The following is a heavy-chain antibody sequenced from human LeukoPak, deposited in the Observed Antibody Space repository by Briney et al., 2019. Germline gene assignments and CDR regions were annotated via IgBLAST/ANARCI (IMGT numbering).Heavy chain of an antibody. Sequence: PGGSLRLSCAASGFTFSSYAMSWVRQAPGKGLEWVSAISGSGGSTYYADSVKGRFTISRDNSKNTLYLQMNSLRAEDTAVYYCAKDLVGSNTSGEFDLVDYWGQGTLVTVSS. CDR1: GFTFSSYA. CDR2: ISGSGGST. CDR3: AKDLVGSNTSGEFDLVDY. V-gene: IGHV3-23*01. J-gene: IGHJ4*02. D-gene: IGHD1-26*01.